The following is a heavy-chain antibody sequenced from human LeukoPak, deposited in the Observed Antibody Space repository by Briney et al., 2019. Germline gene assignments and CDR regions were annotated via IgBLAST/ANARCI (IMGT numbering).Heavy chain of an antibody. Sequence: PAGSLRLSCAASGLNFSRNWMTWVRQAPGKGLEWVANIKEDGSAKSYVDSVKGRFTISRDNAKNSLYLQMSSLRVEDTAVYYCARDYDYFSGHNLDAYDIWGQGTTVTVSS. CDR2: IKEDGSAK. J-gene: IGHJ3*02. D-gene: IGHD2-15*01. CDR1: GLNFSRNW. CDR3: ARDYDYFSGHNLDAYDI. V-gene: IGHV3-7*01.